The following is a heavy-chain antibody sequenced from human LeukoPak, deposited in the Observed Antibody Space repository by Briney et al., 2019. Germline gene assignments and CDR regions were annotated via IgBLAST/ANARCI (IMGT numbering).Heavy chain of an antibody. D-gene: IGHD4-17*01. V-gene: IGHV3-23*01. Sequence: GGSLRLSCAASGFTFSNFAMNWVRQGPGTGLEWLSSISPDGNYIYYADSVKGRFTTSRDNSKNTLYLQMNSLRAEDTAVYYCAKDRNGDYVLDYWGQGTLVTVSS. CDR2: ISPDGNYI. CDR3: AKDRNGDYVLDY. J-gene: IGHJ4*02. CDR1: GFTFSNFA.